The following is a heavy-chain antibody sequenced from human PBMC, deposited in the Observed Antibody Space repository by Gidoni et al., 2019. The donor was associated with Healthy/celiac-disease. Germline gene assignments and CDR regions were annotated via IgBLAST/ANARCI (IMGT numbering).Heavy chain of an antibody. V-gene: IGHV4-39*01. Sequence: QLQLQESGPGLVKPSETLSLTCTVPGGSISSSSYYWGWIRQPPGKGLEWIGSIYYSGSTYYNPSLKSRVTISVDTSKNQFSLKLSSVTAADTAVYYCARSTPSAGIRNNWFDPWGQGTLVTVSS. CDR2: IYYSGST. J-gene: IGHJ5*02. CDR1: GGSISSSSYY. CDR3: ARSTPSAGIRNNWFDP.